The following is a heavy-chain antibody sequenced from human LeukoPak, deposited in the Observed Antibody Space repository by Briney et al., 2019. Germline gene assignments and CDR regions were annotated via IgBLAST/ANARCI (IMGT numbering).Heavy chain of an antibody. D-gene: IGHD1-14*01. CDR2: ISNDGSIK. Sequence: PGGSLRLSCAASGFNFSGYEMNWVRQAPGKGLEWVAVISNDGSIKHYADSVKGRFTISRDNSKNTLFLQMDSLRVEDTAVYYCAKAPPGLSLDSWGQGTLVTVSS. CDR1: GFNFSGYE. J-gene: IGHJ4*02. V-gene: IGHV3-30*04. CDR3: AKAPPGLSLDS.